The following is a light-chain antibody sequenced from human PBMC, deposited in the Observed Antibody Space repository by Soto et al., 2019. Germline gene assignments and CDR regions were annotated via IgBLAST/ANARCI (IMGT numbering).Light chain of an antibody. CDR3: QQYGIGPIT. Sequence: MVWLHLSATLSXXGWAXPKLXXSXSQSVASGHLAWYQQTPGQASRLIVRDASRRATGITDRLSGSASGTDFTLTISRLEPEDSAMYYCQQYGIGPITFGQGRR. CDR1: QSVASGH. V-gene: IGKV3-20*01. CDR2: DAS. J-gene: IGKJ5*01.